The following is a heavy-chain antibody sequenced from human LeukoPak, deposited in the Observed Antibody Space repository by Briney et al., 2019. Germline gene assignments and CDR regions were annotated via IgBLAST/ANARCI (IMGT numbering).Heavy chain of an antibody. CDR2: IRSKANSYAT. J-gene: IGHJ4*02. CDR1: GFTFSGSA. CDR3: AKDPHDSSGYYYN. Sequence: PGGSLRLSCAASGFTFSGSAMHWVRQASGKGLEWVGRIRSKANSYATAYAASVKGRFTISRDDSKNTAYLQMNSLRAEDTAVYYCAKDPHDSSGYYYNWGQGTLVTVSS. D-gene: IGHD3-22*01. V-gene: IGHV3-73*01.